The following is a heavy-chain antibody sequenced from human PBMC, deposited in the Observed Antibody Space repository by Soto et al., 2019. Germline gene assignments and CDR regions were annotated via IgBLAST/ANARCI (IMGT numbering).Heavy chain of an antibody. CDR3: AKDQSDLVFWSIYYTSGFGS. Sequence: EVTLLESGGGLVQPGGSLRLSCAASGFTFDDYAMTWVRQSPGKGLEWVSTLSQSGHNTLYADSVKGRFTISRDNSGNTLYLHMNSLRAEDSAIYYCAKDQSDLVFWSIYYTSGFGSWGQGTMVTVSS. V-gene: IGHV3-23*01. CDR2: LSQSGHNT. CDR1: GFTFDDYA. J-gene: IGHJ4*02. D-gene: IGHD3-3*01.